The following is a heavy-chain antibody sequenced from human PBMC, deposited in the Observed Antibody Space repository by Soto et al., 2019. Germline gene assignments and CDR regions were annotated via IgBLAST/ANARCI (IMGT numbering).Heavy chain of an antibody. D-gene: IGHD3-10*01. Sequence: GGSLRLSCAASGFTFSSYAMSWVRQAPGKGLEWVSAISDSGGSTYYADSVKGRFTISRDNSKNTLYLQMNSLRAEDTAVYYCAKDYYGSGSYFYWGQGTLVTVSS. CDR1: GFTFSSYA. CDR2: ISDSGGST. J-gene: IGHJ4*02. V-gene: IGHV3-23*01. CDR3: AKDYYGSGSYFY.